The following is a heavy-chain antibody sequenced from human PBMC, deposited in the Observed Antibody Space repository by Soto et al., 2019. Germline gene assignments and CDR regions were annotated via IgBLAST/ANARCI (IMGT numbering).Heavy chain of an antibody. CDR2: ISAYNGNT. J-gene: IGHJ3*02. CDR3: ERDDGEYNWNDVLDDAFDI. V-gene: IGHV1-18*01. Sequence: ASVKVSCKASGYTFTSYGISWVRQAPGQGLEWMGWISAYNGNTNYAQKLQGRVTMITDTSTSTAYMELRRLRSDDTAVYYCERDDGEYNWNDVLDDAFDIWGQGTMVTVSS. D-gene: IGHD1-1*01. CDR1: GYTFTSYG.